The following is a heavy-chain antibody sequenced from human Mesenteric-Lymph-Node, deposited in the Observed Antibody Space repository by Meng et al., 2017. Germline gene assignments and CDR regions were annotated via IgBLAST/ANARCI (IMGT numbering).Heavy chain of an antibody. Sequence: SETLSLTCTVSDYSISSGYYWGWIRQSPGKRLEWIGSISYSGTTYYNPSLKSRVTMSLDTSRDQLSLKLSSVTAADTAVYYCARDSPAAAGIFFDCWGQGTLVTVSS. CDR3: ARDSPAAAGIFFDC. J-gene: IGHJ4*02. CDR2: ISYSGTT. D-gene: IGHD6-13*01. V-gene: IGHV4-38-2*02. CDR1: DYSISSGYY.